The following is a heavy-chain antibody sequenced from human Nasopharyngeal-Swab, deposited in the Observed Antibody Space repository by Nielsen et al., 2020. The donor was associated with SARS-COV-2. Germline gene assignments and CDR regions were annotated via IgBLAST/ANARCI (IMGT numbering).Heavy chain of an antibody. J-gene: IGHJ4*02. CDR1: GFTFSSYA. CDR3: ARLGGSSWCFDY. D-gene: IGHD6-13*01. V-gene: IGHV3-23*01. Sequence: GESLKISCAASGFTFSSYAMSWVRQAPGKGLEWVSAISGSGGSTYYADSVKGRFTISRDNSKNTLYLQMNSLRAEDTAVYYCARLGGSSWCFDYWGQGTLVTVSS. CDR2: ISGSGGST.